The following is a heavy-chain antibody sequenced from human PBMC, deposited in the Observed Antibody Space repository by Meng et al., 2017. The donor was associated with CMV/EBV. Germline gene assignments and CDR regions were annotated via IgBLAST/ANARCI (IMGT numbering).Heavy chain of an antibody. CDR1: GYTFTSYG. CDR3: AREGQLEWFRISSYGMDV. CDR2: ISAYNGNT. V-gene: IGHV1-18*01. Sequence: ASVKVSCKAFGYTFTSYGISWVRQAPGQGLEWMGWISAYNGNTNYAQKLQGRVTMTTDTSTSTAYMELRSLRSDDTAVYYCAREGQLEWFRISSYGMDVWGQGTTVTVSS. D-gene: IGHD3-3*01. J-gene: IGHJ6*02.